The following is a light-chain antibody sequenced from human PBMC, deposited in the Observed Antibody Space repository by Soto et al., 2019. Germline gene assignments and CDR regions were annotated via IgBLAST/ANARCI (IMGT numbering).Light chain of an antibody. J-gene: IGKJ1*01. V-gene: IGKV3-15*01. Sequence: EVVLTQSPVTLSLSPGERATLSCRASQSFRGLLAWYQQKPGQAPRLLIYGASTRATNVSARFSGSGSGTEFTLTISSLQSEDFAVYFCQQYNIWPQTFGQGTMVDIK. CDR2: GAS. CDR3: QQYNIWPQT. CDR1: QSFRGL.